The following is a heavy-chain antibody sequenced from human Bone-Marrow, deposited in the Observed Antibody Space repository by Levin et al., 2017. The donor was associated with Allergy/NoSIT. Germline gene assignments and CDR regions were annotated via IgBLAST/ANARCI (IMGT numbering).Heavy chain of an antibody. V-gene: IGHV4-30-4*01. J-gene: IGHJ3*02. CDR2: IYYSGTA. D-gene: IGHD3-10*01. Sequence: SQTLSLTCTVSGGSISSGDYYWNWIRQPPGKGLEWIGYIYYSGTAHYNATLKSRVTISIDTSKNQFSLNPISVTAADTAGYFCARVWSLTMVRRVIQGVNAFGIWGQGTMVTVSS. CDR1: GGSISSGDYY. CDR3: ARVWSLTMVRRVIQGVNAFGI.